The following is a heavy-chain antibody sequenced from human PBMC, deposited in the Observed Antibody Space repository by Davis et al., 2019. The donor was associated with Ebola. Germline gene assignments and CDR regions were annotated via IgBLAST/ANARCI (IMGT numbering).Heavy chain of an antibody. V-gene: IGHV4-59*01. CDR3: ARVRYYPFYYGMDV. CDR2: SHYSGST. D-gene: IGHD3-16*02. Sequence: MPSETLSLTCTVSGVSITSYYWSWVRQPPGKGLEWIGYSHYSGSTNYNPSLKSRVTISTDTSRSQFSLTLSSVTAADTAVYYCARVRYYPFYYGMDVWGKGTTVTVSS. J-gene: IGHJ6*04. CDR1: GVSITSYY.